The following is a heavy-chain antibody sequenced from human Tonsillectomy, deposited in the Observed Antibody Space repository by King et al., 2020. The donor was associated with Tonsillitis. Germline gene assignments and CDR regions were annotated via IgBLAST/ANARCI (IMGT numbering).Heavy chain of an antibody. CDR3: TKALTPVRCGMDV. CDR2: IGGTGDTT. CDR1: GFTFSTYG. V-gene: IGHV3-23*04. D-gene: IGHD4-23*01. Sequence: VQLVESGGGLVQPGGSLRLSCAASGFTFSTYGMNWVRQPPGKGLEWVASIGGTGDTTYYVDSGKGRFTISRDNLKNTLYLQMNSLRAEDTAVYYCTKALTPVRCGMDVWGQGTTVSVSS. J-gene: IGHJ6*02.